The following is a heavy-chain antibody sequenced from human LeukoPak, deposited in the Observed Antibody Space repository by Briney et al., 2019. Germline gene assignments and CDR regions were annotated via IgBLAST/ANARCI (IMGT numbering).Heavy chain of an antibody. CDR1: GGSISSYY. CDR3: ARVREATIAPFFEY. CDR2: IYYSGST. V-gene: IGHV4-59*06. J-gene: IGHJ4*02. Sequence: SETLSLTCTVSGGSISSYYWSWIRQHPGKGLEWIGCIYYSGSTYYNLSLKSRVIISADTSKNHFSLKLSSVTAADTAVYYCARVREATIAPFFEYWGQGILVTVSS. D-gene: IGHD6-13*01.